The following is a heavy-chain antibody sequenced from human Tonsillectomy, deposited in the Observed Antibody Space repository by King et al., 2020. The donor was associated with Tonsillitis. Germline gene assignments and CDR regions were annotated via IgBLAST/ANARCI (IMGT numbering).Heavy chain of an antibody. CDR2: IYSGSST. Sequence: VQLVESGGGLVQPGGSLRLSCAASGFTVSSNYMSWVRQAPGRGLEWVSGIYSGSSTNYAAAVKGRFTISRDNTKNKLYLQMNSLRAGDTAVEYCAIGPHYDSSGSEDYWGQGTLVTVSS. J-gene: IGHJ4*02. D-gene: IGHD3-22*01. CDR3: AIGPHYDSSGSEDY. CDR1: GFTVSSNY. V-gene: IGHV3-66*01.